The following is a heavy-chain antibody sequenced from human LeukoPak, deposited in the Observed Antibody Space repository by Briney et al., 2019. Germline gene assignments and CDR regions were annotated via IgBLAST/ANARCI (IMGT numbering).Heavy chain of an antibody. D-gene: IGHD3-9*01. CDR3: ARGGDILTGYPNLDH. V-gene: IGHV4-34*01. CDR1: GGSFSGYY. CDR2: INHSGST. Sequence: PSETLSLTCAVYGGSFSGYYWSWIRQPPGKGLEWIGEINHSGSTNYNPSLKSRVTISVDTSKKQFSLKLTSVTTADTAVYFCARGGDILTGYPNLDHWGLGTLVTVSS. J-gene: IGHJ4*02.